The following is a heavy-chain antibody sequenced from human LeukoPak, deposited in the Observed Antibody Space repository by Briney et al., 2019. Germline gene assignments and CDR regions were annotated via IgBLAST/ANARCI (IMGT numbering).Heavy chain of an antibody. D-gene: IGHD1-26*01. CDR1: GFTFSSYG. CDR2: ISYDGSNK. Sequence: GGSLRLSCAASGFTFSSYGMPWVRQAPGKGLEWVAVISYDGSNKYYADSVKGRFTISRDNSKNTLYLQMNSLRAEDTAVYYCAKAEWELSTFDYWGQGTLVTVSS. V-gene: IGHV3-30*18. J-gene: IGHJ4*02. CDR3: AKAEWELSTFDY.